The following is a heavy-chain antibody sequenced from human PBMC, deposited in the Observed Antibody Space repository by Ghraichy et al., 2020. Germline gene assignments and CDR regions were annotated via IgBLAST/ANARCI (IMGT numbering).Heavy chain of an antibody. CDR1: GFTLSTYW. Sequence: GGSLRLSCAASGFTLSTYWMSWVRQAPGKGLEWVANIKQDGSEKFYVDSVNGRFTISRDNAKNSLYLRMNSLRAEDTAVYFCARDQNVYNSGFHALDIWGPGTMVTVSS. J-gene: IGHJ3*02. CDR3: ARDQNVYNSGFHALDI. V-gene: IGHV3-7*01. D-gene: IGHD5-18*01. CDR2: IKQDGSEK.